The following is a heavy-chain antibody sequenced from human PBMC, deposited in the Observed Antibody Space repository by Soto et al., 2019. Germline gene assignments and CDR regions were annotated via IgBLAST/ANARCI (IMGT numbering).Heavy chain of an antibody. J-gene: IGHJ4*02. CDR2: ISGSGTNT. CDR1: GFTFGSYA. D-gene: IGHD6-6*01. CDR3: AKRREQLLDY. Sequence: EVQLLESGGGLVRPGGSLRLSCAASGFTFGSYAMSWVRQAPGKGLEWVSVISGSGTNTYYADSVKSRFTISRDNFNKMLYLQMDSVRAEDTAVYYCAKRREQLLDYWGQGILVTVSS. V-gene: IGHV3-23*01.